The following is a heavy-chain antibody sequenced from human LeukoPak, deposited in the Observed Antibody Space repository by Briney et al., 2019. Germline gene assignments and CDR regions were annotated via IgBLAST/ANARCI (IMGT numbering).Heavy chain of an antibody. Sequence: SETLSLTCTVSDYSISSNYYYWGWIRQPPAEGLEWIGNIHLTGTADYNPSLKSRVTISIDPSKNQFSLKLTSVTAADTAVYYCARSDTSGGVVAFDAFDIWGQGTMVTVSS. D-gene: IGHD3-16*02. J-gene: IGHJ3*02. CDR1: DYSISSNYY. CDR3: ARSDTSGGVVAFDAFDI. V-gene: IGHV4-38-2*02. CDR2: IHLTGTA.